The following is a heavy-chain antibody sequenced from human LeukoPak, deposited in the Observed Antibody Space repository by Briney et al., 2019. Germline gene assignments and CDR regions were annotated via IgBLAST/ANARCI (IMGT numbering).Heavy chain of an antibody. CDR3: ARPGVGSGRYGAFDI. V-gene: IGHV4-59*08. CDR2: IYYSGIT. D-gene: IGHD5-18*01. J-gene: IGHJ3*02. CDR1: GGSISSYY. Sequence: PSETLSLTCTVSGGSISSYYWGWIRQPPWKGLEWSGYIYYSGITDYNPSLKSRVTISVDTSKNQFSLKLSSVTAADTAVYYCARPGVGSGRYGAFDIWGQGTMVTVSS.